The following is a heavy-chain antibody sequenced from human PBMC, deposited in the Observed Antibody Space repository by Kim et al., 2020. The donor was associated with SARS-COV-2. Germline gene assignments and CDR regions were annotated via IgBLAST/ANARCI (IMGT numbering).Heavy chain of an antibody. V-gene: IGHV4-39*01. Sequence: SETLSLTCTVSGGSISSSSYYWGWIRQPPGKGLEWIGSIYYSGSTYYNPSLKSRVTISVDTSKNQFSLKLSSVTAADTAVYYCARHGRGYGGYYYYYYGMDVWGQGTTVTVSS. D-gene: IGHD1-26*01. CDR1: GGSISSSSYY. CDR3: ARHGRGYGGYYYYYYGMDV. J-gene: IGHJ6*02. CDR2: IYYSGST.